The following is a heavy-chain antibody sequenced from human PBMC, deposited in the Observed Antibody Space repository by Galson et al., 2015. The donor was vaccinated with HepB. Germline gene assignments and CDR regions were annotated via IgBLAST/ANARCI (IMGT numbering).Heavy chain of an antibody. J-gene: IGHJ4*02. Sequence: SVKVSCKAPGYTFTSYGISWVRQAPGQGLEWMGWISAYNGNTNYAQKLQGRVTMTTDTSTSTAYMELRSLRSDDTAVYYCARDWASGAYYYDSSGLTPFVYWGQGTLVTVSS. D-gene: IGHD3-22*01. CDR1: GYTFTSYG. V-gene: IGHV1-18*01. CDR3: ARDWASGAYYYDSSGLTPFVY. CDR2: ISAYNGNT.